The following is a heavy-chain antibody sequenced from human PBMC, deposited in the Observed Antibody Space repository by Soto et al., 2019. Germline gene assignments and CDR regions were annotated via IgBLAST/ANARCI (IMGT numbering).Heavy chain of an antibody. Sequence: PGGSPRLSCAASGFTFSSYNMNWVGQAPGKGLEWVSAIGVSHTHIYYADSVKGRFTISRDDAKNSLYLQMNSLRAEDTAVYYCATLGGYTFETADFEYWGQGIRVTVSS. D-gene: IGHD5-18*01. V-gene: IGHV3-21*01. J-gene: IGHJ4*02. CDR2: IGVSHTHI. CDR1: GFTFSSYN. CDR3: ATLGGYTFETADFEY.